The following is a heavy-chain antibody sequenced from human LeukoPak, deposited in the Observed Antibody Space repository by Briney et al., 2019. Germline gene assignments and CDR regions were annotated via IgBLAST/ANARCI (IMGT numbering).Heavy chain of an antibody. V-gene: IGHV3-48*03. J-gene: IGHJ6*04. CDR2: ISSSGSTI. D-gene: IGHD3-10*02. CDR3: AELGITMIGGV. Sequence: GGSLRLSCAASGITFSSYEMNWARQAPGKGLEWVSYISSSGSTIYYADSLKDRFTISRDNAKNSLYLQMNSLRAEDTAVYYCAELGITMIGGVWGKGTTVTISS. CDR1: GITFSSYE.